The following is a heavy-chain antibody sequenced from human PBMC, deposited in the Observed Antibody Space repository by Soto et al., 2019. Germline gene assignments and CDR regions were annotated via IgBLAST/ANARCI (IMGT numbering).Heavy chain of an antibody. CDR1: GFTFSSYS. J-gene: IGHJ5*02. V-gene: IGHV3-48*01. CDR3: ARDGCSGSNCLNWFDP. CDR2: ICSSSTTK. D-gene: IGHD2-15*01. Sequence: EVQLVESGGGLVQPGGSLRLSCAASGFTFSSYSMNWVRQAPGKGLEWVSYICSSSTTKYYADSVKGRFTISRDNAKNSLYLQMNSLRAEDTAVYYCARDGCSGSNCLNWFDPWGQGTLVTVSS.